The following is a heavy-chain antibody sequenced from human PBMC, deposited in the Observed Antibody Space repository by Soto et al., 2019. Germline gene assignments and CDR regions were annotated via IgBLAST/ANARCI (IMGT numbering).Heavy chain of an antibody. CDR3: AKNGQPPYYYYGLDV. CDR1: GYTFTRYG. Sequence: GASVEVSCKASGYTFTRYGISWGRQAPGQGLEWMGWISGYNGDTNYAQKFQDRVSMTIDTSTGTAYMELRSLTSDDTAIYYCAKNGQPPYYYYGLDVWGQGTKVTVSS. D-gene: IGHD2-8*01. CDR2: ISGYNGDT. V-gene: IGHV1-18*01. J-gene: IGHJ6*02.